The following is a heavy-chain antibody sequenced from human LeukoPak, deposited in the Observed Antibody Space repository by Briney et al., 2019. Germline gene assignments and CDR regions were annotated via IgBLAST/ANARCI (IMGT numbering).Heavy chain of an antibody. CDR3: ARDSLPYGDSHWYFDL. Sequence: GGSLRLSCAASGFTFSSYAMHWVRQAPGKGLEWVAVISYDGSNKYYADSVKGRLTISRDNSKNTLCLQMNSLRAEDTAVYYCARDSLPYGDSHWYFDLWGRGTLVTVSS. J-gene: IGHJ2*01. D-gene: IGHD4-17*01. V-gene: IGHV3-30-3*01. CDR2: ISYDGSNK. CDR1: GFTFSSYA.